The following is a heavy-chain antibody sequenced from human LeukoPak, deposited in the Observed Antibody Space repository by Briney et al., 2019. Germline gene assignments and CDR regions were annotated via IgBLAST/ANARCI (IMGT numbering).Heavy chain of an antibody. V-gene: IGHV4-34*01. CDR2: INHSGST. Sequence: SETLSLTCAVYGGSFSGYYWSWIRQPPGKGLEWIGEINHSGSTNYNPSLKSRVTISVDTSKNQFSLKLSSVTVADTAVYYCARVPLFTRNLDIWGQGTMVTVSS. CDR1: GGSFSGYY. CDR3: ARVPLFTRNLDI. D-gene: IGHD1-14*01. J-gene: IGHJ3*02.